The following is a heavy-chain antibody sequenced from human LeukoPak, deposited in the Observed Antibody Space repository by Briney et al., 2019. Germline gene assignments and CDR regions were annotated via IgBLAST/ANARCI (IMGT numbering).Heavy chain of an antibody. V-gene: IGHV4-39*01. J-gene: IGHJ4*02. CDR1: GGSISSSSYY. D-gene: IGHD5-18*01. Sequence: PSETLSLTCTVSGGSISSSSYYRGWIRQPPGKGLEWIGSIYYSGSTYYNPSLKSRVTISVDTSKNQFSLKLSSVTAADTAVYYCARFVDTAMVFDYWGQGTLVTVSS. CDR2: IYYSGST. CDR3: ARFVDTAMVFDY.